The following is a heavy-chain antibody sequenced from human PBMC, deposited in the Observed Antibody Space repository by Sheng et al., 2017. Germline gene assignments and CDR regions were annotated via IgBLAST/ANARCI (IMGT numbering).Heavy chain of an antibody. CDR2: IYYSGST. J-gene: IGHJ5*02. V-gene: IGHV4-39*07. Sequence: QLQLQESGPGLVKPSETLSLTCTVSGGSISSSSYYWGWIRQPPGNGLEWIGSIYYSGSTYYNPSLKSRVTISVDTSKNQFSLKLSSVTAADTAVYYCAMGPVGDGPRRNWFDPGAREPWSPSPQ. CDR1: GGSISSSSYY. D-gene: IGHD3-3*01. CDR3: AMGPVGDGPRRNWFDP.